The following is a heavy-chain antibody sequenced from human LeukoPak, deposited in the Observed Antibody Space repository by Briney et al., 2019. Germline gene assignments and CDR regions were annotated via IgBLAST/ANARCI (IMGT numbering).Heavy chain of an antibody. J-gene: IGHJ4*02. Sequence: PGGSPRLSCEASGFTFSTYTMNWVRQAPGKGLEWVSSISSSSGYIYYADSMKGRFTISRDNAKNSLYLQMNSLRAEDTAVYYCVRDRGRRDSSSIPDYWGQGTLVTVSS. D-gene: IGHD6-6*01. CDR1: GFTFSTYT. CDR2: ISSSSGYI. V-gene: IGHV3-21*01. CDR3: VRDRGRRDSSSIPDY.